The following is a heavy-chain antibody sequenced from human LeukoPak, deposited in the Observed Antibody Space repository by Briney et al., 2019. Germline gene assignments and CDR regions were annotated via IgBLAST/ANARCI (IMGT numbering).Heavy chain of an antibody. J-gene: IGHJ4*02. CDR3: ARSARRGGYFDY. CDR1: GDIFSSNSAA. Sequence: SQTLSLTCAVSGDIFSSNSAAWDWIRQSPARGLEWLGRTYYRGNEYKDYAVTGKIRITINPETSNNQFSLQLNSVTPEDTAVYYCARSARRGGYFDYWGQGTLVTVSS. V-gene: IGHV6-1*01. D-gene: IGHD6-6*01. CDR2: TYYRGNEYK.